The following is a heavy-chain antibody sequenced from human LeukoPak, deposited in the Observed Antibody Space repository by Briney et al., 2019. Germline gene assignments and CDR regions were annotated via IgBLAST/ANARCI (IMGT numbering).Heavy chain of an antibody. V-gene: IGHV3-30*02. CDR1: GFTFSKYG. J-gene: IGHJ4*02. Sequence: PGGSLRLSCEASGFTFSKYGMHWVRQAPGKGLEWVAFIRHDGSDKYYIDSVKDRFIISRDNSKNTLYLQMNSLRTDDTAVYYCATEFNYCGSGSYGWGQGTLVTVSS. D-gene: IGHD3-10*01. CDR2: IRHDGSDK. CDR3: ATEFNYCGSGSYG.